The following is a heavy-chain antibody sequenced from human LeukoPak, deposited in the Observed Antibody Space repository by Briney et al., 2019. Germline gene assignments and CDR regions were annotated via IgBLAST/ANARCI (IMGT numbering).Heavy chain of an antibody. CDR2: ISWSGTTT. D-gene: IGHD3-16*01. V-gene: IGHV3-9*01. J-gene: IGHJ6*02. CDR1: GFRFDDYG. CDR3: AKDESTGGFAPGYFYGMGV. Sequence: GGSLRLSCVVSGFRFDDYGMHWVRQAPGKGLEWVSGISWSGTTTGYADSVKGRFTISRDSATNSLYLQMDSLRVEDTALYYCAKDESTGGFAPGYFYGMGVWGQGTTVTVSS.